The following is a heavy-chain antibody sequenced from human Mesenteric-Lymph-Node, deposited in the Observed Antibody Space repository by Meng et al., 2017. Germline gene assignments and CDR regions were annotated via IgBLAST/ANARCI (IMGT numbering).Heavy chain of an antibody. D-gene: IGHD4-17*01. J-gene: IGHJ5*02. Sequence: QLPLQESGPGLVKPSQTLSLTCTVSGGSVSGGAYYWSWIRQHPGKGLEWIGYIYYSGSTYYNPSLKSRVTMSVDTSKNQFSLKLSSVTAADTAVYYCARDVSPTTSWFDPWGQGTLVTVSS. CDR2: IYYSGST. CDR3: ARDVSPTTSWFDP. V-gene: IGHV4-31*03. CDR1: GGSVSGGAYY.